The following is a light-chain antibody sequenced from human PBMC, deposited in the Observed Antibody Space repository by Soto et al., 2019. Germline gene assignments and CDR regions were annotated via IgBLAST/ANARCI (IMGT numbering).Light chain of an antibody. CDR2: SNN. J-gene: IGLJ1*01. CDR3: AAWDDSLNGPRYV. Sequence: QSALTQPPSASGTPGQRVTISCSGSSSNIGSNTVNWYQQLPGTAPKLLIYSNNQRPSGVPDRFSGSKSGTSASLAISGHSSEDEADYYCAAWDDSLNGPRYVFGTGTKVPVL. CDR1: SSNIGSNT. V-gene: IGLV1-44*01.